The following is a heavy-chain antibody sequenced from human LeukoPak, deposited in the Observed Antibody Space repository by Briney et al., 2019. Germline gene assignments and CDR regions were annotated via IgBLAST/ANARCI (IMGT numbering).Heavy chain of an antibody. CDR1: GYTLTELA. Sequence: ASVKVSCKVSGYTLTELAMHWVRQAPGKGLEWMGGFDPEDGETIYAQKFQGRVTMTEDTSTDTAYMELSSLRSEDTAVYYCATGGPIFPAYYMDVWGKGTTVTVSS. J-gene: IGHJ6*03. V-gene: IGHV1-24*01. CDR2: FDPEDGET. D-gene: IGHD3-9*01. CDR3: ATGGPIFPAYYMDV.